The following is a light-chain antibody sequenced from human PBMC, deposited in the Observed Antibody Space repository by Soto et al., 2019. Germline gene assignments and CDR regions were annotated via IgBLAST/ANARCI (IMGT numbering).Light chain of an antibody. Sequence: QSALTQPASVSGSPGQSITISCTGTYTDVGGYNRVSWYQHHAGKGPKMLIFEVDNRPSGISDRFSGSKSGDTASLTISDLQDEDEADYYCVSYIESSLTQWVLGGGTQLTVL. CDR3: VSYIESSLTQWV. V-gene: IGLV2-14*01. CDR2: EVD. CDR1: YTDVGGYNR. J-gene: IGLJ3*02.